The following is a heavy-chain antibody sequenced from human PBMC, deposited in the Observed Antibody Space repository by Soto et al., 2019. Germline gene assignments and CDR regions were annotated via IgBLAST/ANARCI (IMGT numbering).Heavy chain of an antibody. J-gene: IGHJ5*01. CDR2: ISSGSHYI. Sequence: GGSLRLSCSASGFNFTSYNMNWVRQAPGKGLEWVSSISSGSHYIYYGESVKGRFTISRDNAKNSLYLEMNSLRVEDTAVYYCARDRSLATLPLQHWFDSWGQGTLVTVSS. D-gene: IGHD6-6*01. CDR3: ARDRSLATLPLQHWFDS. CDR1: GFNFTSYN. V-gene: IGHV3-21*01.